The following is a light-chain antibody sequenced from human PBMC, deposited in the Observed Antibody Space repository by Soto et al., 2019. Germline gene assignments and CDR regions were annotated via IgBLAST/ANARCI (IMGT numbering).Light chain of an antibody. CDR2: AAS. J-gene: IGKJ4*01. CDR1: QTISSW. CDR3: QQTDSFPLT. V-gene: IGKV1D-12*01. Sequence: DIQMTQSPSSVSASVGDTVTITCRASQTISSWLAWYQQKPGKAPELLIYAASSLQSGVPSRFSGRGSGTHFTLTIASQQPEDFATYYCQQTDSFPLTFGGGTKVEI.